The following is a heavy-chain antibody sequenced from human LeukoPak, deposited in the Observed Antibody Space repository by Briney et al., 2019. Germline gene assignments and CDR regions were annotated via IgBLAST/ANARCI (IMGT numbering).Heavy chain of an antibody. Sequence: PGGSLRLSCVASGLPFSSFHVNWVRQVPGKGLEWLAHMTYSDTTVEYADSIQGRFTISRDAATKTVYLQMNSLRAEDTATYYCARVLSGTPFDCYLYMDVWGKGTTVIVSS. CDR2: MTYSDTTV. CDR3: ARVLSGTPFDCYLYMDV. V-gene: IGHV3-48*03. J-gene: IGHJ6*03. CDR1: GLPFSSFH. D-gene: IGHD1-26*01.